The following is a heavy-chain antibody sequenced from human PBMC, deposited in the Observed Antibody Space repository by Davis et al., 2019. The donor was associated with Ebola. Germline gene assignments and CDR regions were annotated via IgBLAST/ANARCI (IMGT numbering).Heavy chain of an antibody. CDR1: GFTFSSYW. CDR2: INSDGSST. D-gene: IGHD3-10*01. J-gene: IGHJ6*02. V-gene: IGHV3-74*01. CDR3: AKDRYYGSGSYLRPVWYYYYGMDV. Sequence: HTGGSLRLSCAASGFTFSSYWMHWVRQAPGKGLVWVSRINSDGSSTSYADSVKGRFTISRDNAKNTLYLQMNSLRAEDTAVYYCAKDRYYGSGSYLRPVWYYYYGMDVWGQGTTVTVSS.